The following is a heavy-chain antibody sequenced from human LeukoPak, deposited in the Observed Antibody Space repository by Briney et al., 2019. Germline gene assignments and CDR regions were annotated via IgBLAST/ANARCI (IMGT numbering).Heavy chain of an antibody. J-gene: IGHJ4*02. CDR3: ARMEVGATTQIDD. Sequence: ASVKVSCKASGYTFTSYDINWVRQATGQGREWMGWMNPNSGNTGYAQKFQGRVTMTRNTSISTAYMELSSLRSEDTAVYYCARMEVGATTQIDDWGQGTLVTVSS. D-gene: IGHD1-26*01. V-gene: IGHV1-8*01. CDR2: MNPNSGNT. CDR1: GYTFTSYD.